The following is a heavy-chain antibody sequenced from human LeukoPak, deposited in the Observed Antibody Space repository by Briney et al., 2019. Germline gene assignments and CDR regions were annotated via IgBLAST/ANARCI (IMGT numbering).Heavy chain of an antibody. CDR1: GFTFRSYS. J-gene: IGHJ6*02. D-gene: IGHD6-6*01. CDR3: ARDPRPSYYYGMDV. Sequence: PGGSLRLSCAASGFTFRSYSMNWVRQAPGRGLEWVSSITSSSHYIYYADSVKGRFTISRDNSKNTLYLQMNSLRAEDTAVYYCARDPRPSYYYGMDVWGQGTTVTVSS. V-gene: IGHV3-21*01. CDR2: ITSSSHYI.